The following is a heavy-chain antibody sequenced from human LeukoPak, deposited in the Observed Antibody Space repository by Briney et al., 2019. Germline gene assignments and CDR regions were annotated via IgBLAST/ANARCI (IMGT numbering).Heavy chain of an antibody. CDR2: IFHSGRT. D-gene: IGHD1-1*01. J-gene: IGHJ2*01. Sequence: SETLSLTCTVSGGAVSSDDYYWTWIRQPPGTGLEWIGFIFHSGRTYYNPSLKSRVTISVERSNDEFSLKLSSVTAADTAVYYCARAIEPQLSGKHWYFDLWGRGTLVTVSS. CDR1: GGAVSSDDYY. CDR3: ARAIEPQLSGKHWYFDL. V-gene: IGHV4-30-2*01.